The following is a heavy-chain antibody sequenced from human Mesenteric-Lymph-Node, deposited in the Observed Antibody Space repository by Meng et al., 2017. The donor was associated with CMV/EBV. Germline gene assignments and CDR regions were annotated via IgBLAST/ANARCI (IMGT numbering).Heavy chain of an antibody. CDR2: ISSSGSTI. CDR3: ARSREPAAWGPFDY. Sequence: GGSLRLSCAASGFTFSSYEMNWVRQAPGKGLEWVSYISSSGSTIYYADSVKGRFTISRDNAKNSLYLQMNSLRAEDTAVYYCARSREPAAWGPFDYWGQGTLVTVSS. CDR1: GFTFSSYE. J-gene: IGHJ4*02. V-gene: IGHV3-48*03. D-gene: IGHD2-2*01.